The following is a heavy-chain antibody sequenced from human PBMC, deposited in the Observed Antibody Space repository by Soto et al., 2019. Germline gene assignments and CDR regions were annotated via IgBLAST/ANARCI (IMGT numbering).Heavy chain of an antibody. CDR1: GFTFSNYV. D-gene: IGHD3-22*01. J-gene: IGHJ4*02. V-gene: IGHV3-30*18. CDR3: AKDYFSTGYYYGFDY. Sequence: GGSLRLSCAASGFTFSNYVMHWVRQAPGKGLEWVAHISSDGYNTYYADSVKGRFTISRDNFRNSLYLQMSSLRTADTAVYYCAKDYFSTGYYYGFDYWGQGTLVTVSS. CDR2: ISSDGYNT.